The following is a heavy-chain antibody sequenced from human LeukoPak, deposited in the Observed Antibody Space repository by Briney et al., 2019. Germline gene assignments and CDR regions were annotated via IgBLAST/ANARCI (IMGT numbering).Heavy chain of an antibody. CDR3: ARIYSYGLYYYYGMDV. CDR1: NYSINTGFY. D-gene: IGHD5-18*01. J-gene: IGHJ6*02. V-gene: IGHV4-38-2*01. Sequence: SETLSLTCLVSNYSINTGFYWGWIRQSPGKGLEWIGSVYHSGSTYSNPSLTSRVTLSIDASKNEFYLKLTSVTAADTAVYYCARIYSYGLYYYYGMDVWGQGTTVTVSS. CDR2: VYHSGST.